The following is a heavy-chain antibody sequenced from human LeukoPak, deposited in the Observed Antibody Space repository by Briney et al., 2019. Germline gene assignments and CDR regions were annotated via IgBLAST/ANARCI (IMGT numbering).Heavy chain of an antibody. J-gene: IGHJ4*02. CDR2: ISGSGAYT. V-gene: IGHV3-23*01. CDR3: AKDFRGGQLWASSLVRRPHYFDY. CDR1: EFTFSSYG. Sequence: GGSLRLSCAASEFTFSSYGMGWVRQAPGKGLEWVSHISGSGAYTYYADSVKGRFTISRDNSKNTLYLQMSSLRAEDTAVYYCAKDFRGGQLWASSLVRRPHYFDYWGQGTLVTVSS. D-gene: IGHD5-18*01.